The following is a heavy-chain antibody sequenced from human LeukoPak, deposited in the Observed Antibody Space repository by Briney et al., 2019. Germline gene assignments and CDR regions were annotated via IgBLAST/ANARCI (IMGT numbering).Heavy chain of an antibody. CDR3: ARERKRGYGDYPGYFDY. J-gene: IGHJ4*02. V-gene: IGHV1-18*01. Sequence: GASVKVSCKASGYTFTSYGISWVRQAPGQGLEWMGWISAYNGNTNYAQKLQGRVTMTTDTSTSTAYMELRSLRSDDTAVYYCARERKRGYGDYPGYFDYWGQGTLVTVSS. D-gene: IGHD4-17*01. CDR1: GYTFTSYG. CDR2: ISAYNGNT.